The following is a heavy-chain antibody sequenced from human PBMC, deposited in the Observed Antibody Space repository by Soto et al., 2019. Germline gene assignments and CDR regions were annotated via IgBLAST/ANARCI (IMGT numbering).Heavy chain of an antibody. CDR1: GFTFDDYA. CDR3: AKDQIAAAGTFQQ. D-gene: IGHD6-13*01. Sequence: GGSLRLSCAASGFTFDDYAMHWVRQAPGKGLEWVSGISWNSGSRGYADSVKGRFTISRDNAKNSLYLQMNSLRAEDTALYYCAKDQIAAAGTFQQWGQGTLVTVSS. J-gene: IGHJ1*01. CDR2: ISWNSGSR. V-gene: IGHV3-9*01.